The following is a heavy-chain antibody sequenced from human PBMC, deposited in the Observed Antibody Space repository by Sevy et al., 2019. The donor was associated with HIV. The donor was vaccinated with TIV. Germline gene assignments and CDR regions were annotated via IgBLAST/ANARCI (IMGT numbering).Heavy chain of an antibody. CDR2: ISYDGSSK. J-gene: IGHJ4*02. D-gene: IGHD6-19*01. V-gene: IGHV3-30-3*01. CDR1: GFSVSTHA. CDR3: TRDAGYSTGWYPSDY. Sequence: GGSLRLSCAASGFSVSTHAMHWVRQAPGKGLEWVALISYDGSSKYYAVSVKGRLTISRDNSKNTLYLQMSSLRPDDTAVYYCTRDAGYSTGWYPSDYWGQGTLVTVSS.